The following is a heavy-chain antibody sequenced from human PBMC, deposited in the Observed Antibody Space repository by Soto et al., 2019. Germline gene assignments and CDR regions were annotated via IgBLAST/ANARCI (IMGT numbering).Heavy chain of an antibody. Sequence: EVQLVEFGGGLILPGMSLRLSCAASGFSFDDYAMHWVRQAPGKGLEWVSGISWNSGNIGYADSVKGRFTISRDNAKDSLYLQMNSLRVEDTALYYCVKDKLNADFVGAFHIWGQGTMVTVSS. J-gene: IGHJ3*02. CDR1: GFSFDDYA. CDR3: VKDKLNADFVGAFHI. CDR2: ISWNSGNI. V-gene: IGHV3-9*01. D-gene: IGHD3-16*01.